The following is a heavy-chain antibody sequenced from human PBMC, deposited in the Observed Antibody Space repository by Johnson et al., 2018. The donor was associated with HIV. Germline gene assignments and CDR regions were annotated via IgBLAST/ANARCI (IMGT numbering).Heavy chain of an antibody. CDR1: GFTFSDYY. D-gene: IGHD6-13*01. Sequence: VQLVESGGGLVKPGGSLRLSCAASGFTFSDYYMSWIRQAPGKGREWVGRIKSQTDGGTTDYAAPVQGRFTISRDDSKNTLYLQMNSLRAEDTAVYYCAKDHWVVGSWQAFDIWGQGTMVTVSS. CDR2: IKSQTDGGTT. V-gene: IGHV3-15*01. CDR3: AKDHWVVGSWQAFDI. J-gene: IGHJ3*02.